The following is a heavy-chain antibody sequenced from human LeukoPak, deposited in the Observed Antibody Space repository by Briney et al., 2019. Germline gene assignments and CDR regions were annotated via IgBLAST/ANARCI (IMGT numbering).Heavy chain of an antibody. D-gene: IGHD3-10*02. CDR3: AELGITMIGGV. CDR2: VRYDSSHK. CDR1: RFTFSGYG. V-gene: IGHV3-30*02. J-gene: IGHJ6*04. Sequence: PGGSLRLSCAASRFTFSGYGMHWVRQAPGKGLEWVAFVRYDSSHKYYADSVKGRFTVSRDNSKNMLYLQMNSLRAEDTAVYYCAELGITMIGGVWGKGTTVTISS.